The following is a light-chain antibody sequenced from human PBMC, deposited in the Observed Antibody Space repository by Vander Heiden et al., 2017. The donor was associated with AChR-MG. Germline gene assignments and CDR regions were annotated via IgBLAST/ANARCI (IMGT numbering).Light chain of an antibody. CDR2: TAS. CDR1: QRVNDF. J-gene: IGKJ4*01. Sequence: DIQMTQSPSSVSASDGDRVTITCRASQRVNDFLAWYQQKPGKAPELLIYTASRLQSGVPSRFSGSGSGTDFTRTINSLQPEDFATYYCQQANSFPPTFGGGTKVEIK. V-gene: IGKV1-12*01. CDR3: QQANSFPPT.